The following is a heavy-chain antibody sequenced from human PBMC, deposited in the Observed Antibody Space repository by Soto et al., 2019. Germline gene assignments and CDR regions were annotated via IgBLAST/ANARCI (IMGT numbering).Heavy chain of an antibody. CDR3: ARDYYYYYGMDV. V-gene: IGHV4-30-4*01. Sequence: NPSETLSLTCTVSGGSISSGDYYWSWIRQPPGKGLEWIGYIYYSGSTYYNPSLKSRVTISVDTSKNQFSLKLSSVTAADTAVYYCARDYYYYYGMDVWGQGTTVTVSS. CDR1: GGSISSGDYY. CDR2: IYYSGST. J-gene: IGHJ6*02.